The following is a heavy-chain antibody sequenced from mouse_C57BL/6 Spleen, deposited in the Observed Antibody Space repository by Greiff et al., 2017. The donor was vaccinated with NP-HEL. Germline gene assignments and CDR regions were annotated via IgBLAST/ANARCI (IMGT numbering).Heavy chain of an antibody. CDR1: GYTFTSYW. Sequence: QVQLQQPGAELVKPGASVKMSCKASGYTFTSYWITWVKQRPGQGLEWIGDIYPGSGSTNYNEKFKSKATLTVDTSPSTAYMQLSSLTSEDSAVYYCARSDYYGSRTDFDVWGTGTTVTVSS. D-gene: IGHD1-1*01. CDR2: IYPGSGST. V-gene: IGHV1-55*01. J-gene: IGHJ1*03. CDR3: ARSDYYGSRTDFDV.